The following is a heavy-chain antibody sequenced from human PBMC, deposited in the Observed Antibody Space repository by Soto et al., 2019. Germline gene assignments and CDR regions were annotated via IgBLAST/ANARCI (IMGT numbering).Heavy chain of an antibody. CDR3: AKFDVEWELQFLDY. V-gene: IGHV3-23*01. CDR1: GFTFSSYA. Sequence: GGSLRLSCAASGFTFSSYAMSWVRQAPGKGLEWVSAISGSGGSTYYADSVKGRFTISRDNSKNTLYLQMNSLRAEDTAVYYCAKFDVEWELQFLDYWGQGTLVTVSS. CDR2: ISGSGGST. D-gene: IGHD1-26*01. J-gene: IGHJ4*02.